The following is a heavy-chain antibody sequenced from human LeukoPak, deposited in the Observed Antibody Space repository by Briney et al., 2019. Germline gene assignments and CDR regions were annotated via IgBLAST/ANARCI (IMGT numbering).Heavy chain of an antibody. CDR2: INPNNGEK. CDR3: ASYPRSISTPPFDY. V-gene: IGHV1-2*02. J-gene: IGHJ4*02. Sequence: GASVKVSCKASGYTFTAQEMHWGGQARGQGLEGMGWINPNNGEKKYAQSCLGRVTMSRDKSTTTAYMELSSLRSDDTAVYFCASYPRSISTPPFDYWGQGTLVTVSS. D-gene: IGHD3-3*02. CDR1: GYTFTAQE.